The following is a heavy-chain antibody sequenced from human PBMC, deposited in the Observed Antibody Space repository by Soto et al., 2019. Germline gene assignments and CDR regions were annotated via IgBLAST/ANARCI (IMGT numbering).Heavy chain of an antibody. CDR3: ARDNTGLDY. D-gene: IGHD1-1*01. Sequence: QVHLVQSGAEVKKPGSSVKVSCKASGGAFTSYSFHWVRQAPGQGLEWMGEIIPMSGTTNYALKFQGRVTMTADVPTNTAYIELSSLRSEDTAIYYCARDNTGLDYWGQGTLVTVSS. CDR2: IIPMSGTT. J-gene: IGHJ4*02. CDR1: GGAFTSYS. V-gene: IGHV1-69*12.